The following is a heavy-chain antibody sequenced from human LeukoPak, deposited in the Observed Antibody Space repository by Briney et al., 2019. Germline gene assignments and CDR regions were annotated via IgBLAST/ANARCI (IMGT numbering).Heavy chain of an antibody. J-gene: IGHJ4*02. CDR1: GVSISSYY. CDR2: IYYSGST. V-gene: IGHV4-59*08. D-gene: IGHD5-18*01. Sequence: PSETLSLTCTVSGVSISSYYWSWIRQPPGKGLEWIGYIYYSGSTNYNPSLKSRVTISVDTSKNQFPLKLSSVTAADTAVYYCASLPRGYSYGWGGSVDYWGQGTLVTVSS. CDR3: ASLPRGYSYGWGGSVDY.